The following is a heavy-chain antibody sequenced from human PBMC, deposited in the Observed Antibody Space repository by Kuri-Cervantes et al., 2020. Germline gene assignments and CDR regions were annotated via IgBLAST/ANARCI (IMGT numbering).Heavy chain of an antibody. V-gene: IGHV3-21*04. Sequence: GESLKISCAASGFTFSSYSMNWVRQAPGKGLEWVSSISSSSSYIYYADSVKGRFTISRDNSKNTLYLQMNSLRAEDTAVYYCAKDLSFRSSIVGATNAVDYWGQGTLVTVSS. CDR3: AKDLSFRSSIVGATNAVDY. CDR2: ISSSSSYI. J-gene: IGHJ4*02. D-gene: IGHD1-26*01. CDR1: GFTFSSYS.